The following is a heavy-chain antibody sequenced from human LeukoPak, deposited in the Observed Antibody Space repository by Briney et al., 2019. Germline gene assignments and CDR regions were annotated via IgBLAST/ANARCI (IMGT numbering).Heavy chain of an antibody. CDR1: GFTFSSYS. D-gene: IGHD6-13*01. V-gene: IGHV3-21*01. CDR2: ISSSSSYI. CDR3: ARDPYSSNFDY. Sequence: KSRGSLRLSCAASGFTFSSYSMNWVRQPPGKGLEWVSSISSSSSYIYYADSVKGRFTISRDNAKNSLYLQMNSLRAEDTAVYYCARDPYSSNFDYWGQGTLVTVSS. J-gene: IGHJ4*02.